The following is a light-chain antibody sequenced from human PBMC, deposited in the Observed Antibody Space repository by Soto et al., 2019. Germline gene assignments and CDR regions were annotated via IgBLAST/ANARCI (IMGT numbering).Light chain of an antibody. J-gene: IGKJ5*01. Sequence: DVVMTQSPLSLPVTLGQPASISCRSNQSLGHSDGIAYFSWFEQRPGRSPRRLIYKVYNRDSGVPARFSGSGSGTDFALKISRVEAEDVGVYYCMQGTHWPITFGQGTRLEIK. CDR2: KVY. CDR1: QSLGHSDGIAY. CDR3: MQGTHWPIT. V-gene: IGKV2-30*02.